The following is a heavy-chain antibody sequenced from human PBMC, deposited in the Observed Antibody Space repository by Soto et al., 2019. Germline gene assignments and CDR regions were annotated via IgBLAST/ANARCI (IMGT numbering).Heavy chain of an antibody. D-gene: IGHD3-22*01. J-gene: IGHJ6*02. CDR1: GFSLSNNG. V-gene: IGHV3-30*18. Sequence: GGSLRLSCAASGFSLSNNGMHWVRQAPGKGLEWVAVISYDGNNKYYADSVKGRFTISRDNSKNTVYLEMNNLRAEDTAMYYCAKGGSGNYLPYYYYYGMDVWGQGTRVTVSS. CDR3: AKGGSGNYLPYYYYYGMDV. CDR2: ISYDGNNK.